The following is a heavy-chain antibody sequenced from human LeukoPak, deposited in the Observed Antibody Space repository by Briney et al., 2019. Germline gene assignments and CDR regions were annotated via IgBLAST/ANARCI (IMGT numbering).Heavy chain of an antibody. CDR2: ISYDGSNK. CDR1: GLTFSSYG. CDR3: AKDQEDFWSGYSD. Sequence: GGSLRLSCAAFGLTFSSYGMHWVRQAPGKGLEWVAVISYDGSNKYYADSVKGRFTISRDNSKNTLYLQMNSLRAGDTAVYYCAKDQEDFWSGYSDWGQGTLVTVSS. D-gene: IGHD3-3*01. V-gene: IGHV3-30*18. J-gene: IGHJ4*02.